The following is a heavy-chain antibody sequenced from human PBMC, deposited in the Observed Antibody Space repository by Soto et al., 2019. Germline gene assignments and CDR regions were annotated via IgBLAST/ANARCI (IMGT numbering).Heavy chain of an antibody. CDR3: AKDGSTTVVTSSFY. Sequence: VGSLRLSCAASGFTFSSYAMSWVRQAPGKGLEWVSGISGGGGSTYYTDSVKGRFTISRDNSKNTLYLQMNSLRAEDTAVYYCAKDGSTTVVTSSFYWGQGTLVTVSS. CDR1: GFTFSSYA. CDR2: ISGGGGST. D-gene: IGHD4-17*01. J-gene: IGHJ4*02. V-gene: IGHV3-23*01.